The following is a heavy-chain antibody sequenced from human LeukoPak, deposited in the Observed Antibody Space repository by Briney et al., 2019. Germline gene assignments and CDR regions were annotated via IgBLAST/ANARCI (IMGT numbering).Heavy chain of an antibody. V-gene: IGHV3-30*02. CDR3: AKDSTVGWYFDL. J-gene: IGHJ2*01. Sequence: GGSLRLSCAASGFTFNDFALHWVRQAPGKGLEWVAFIRYDGSNKYYADSVKGRFTISRDNSKNTLYLQMNSLRAEDTAVYYCAKDSTVGWYFDLWGRGTLVTVSS. CDR2: IRYDGSNK. CDR1: GFTFNDFA. D-gene: IGHD4-17*01.